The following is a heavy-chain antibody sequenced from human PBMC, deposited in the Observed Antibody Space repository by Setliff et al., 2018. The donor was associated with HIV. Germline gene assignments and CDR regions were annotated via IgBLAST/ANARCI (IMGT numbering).Heavy chain of an antibody. J-gene: IGHJ3*02. CDR2: IIPILGIA. D-gene: IGHD5-12*01. Sequence: SVKVSCKASGGTFSSYAISWVRQAPGQGLEWMGGIIPILGIANYAQKFQGRVTITADESTSTAYMELSSLRSEDTAVYYCARDRDGYKPGGFDIWGQGTMVTVSS. V-gene: IGHV1-69*10. CDR3: ARDRDGYKPGGFDI. CDR1: GGTFSSYA.